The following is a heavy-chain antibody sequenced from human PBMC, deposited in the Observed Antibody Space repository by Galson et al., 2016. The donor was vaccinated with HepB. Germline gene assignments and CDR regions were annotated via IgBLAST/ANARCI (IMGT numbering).Heavy chain of an antibody. Sequence: SETLSLTCDVSGGSMRTTYWWSWVRQSPGKGLEWIAYIFHDESTNSNPSLRSRVTILVDSSKNQFSLKLTSVTAADTATYYCARYDSSVTGAFDIWGQGIIVTVSA. CDR1: GGSMRTTYW. D-gene: IGHD3-22*01. V-gene: IGHV4-4*02. CDR3: ARYDSSVTGAFDI. J-gene: IGHJ3*02. CDR2: IFHDEST.